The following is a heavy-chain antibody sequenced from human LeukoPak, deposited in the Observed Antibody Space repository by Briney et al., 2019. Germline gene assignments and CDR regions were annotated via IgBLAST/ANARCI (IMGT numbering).Heavy chain of an antibody. J-gene: IGHJ4*02. CDR2: VYNSGIT. D-gene: IGHD6-25*01. Sequence: SETLSLTCTVSGGPISNYYWTWIRESPGQGLEWIGHVYNSGITDYNPSLKSRLTISLDTSKNQFSLRLSSMTAADTAVYYCARSRGLAGAATVIDYWGQGTRVIVSS. V-gene: IGHV4-59*08. CDR3: ARSRGLAGAATVIDY. CDR1: GGPISNYY.